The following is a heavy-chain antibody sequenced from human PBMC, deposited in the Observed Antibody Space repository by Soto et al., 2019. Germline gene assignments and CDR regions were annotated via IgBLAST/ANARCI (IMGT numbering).Heavy chain of an antibody. J-gene: IGHJ6*02. CDR1: GFTVSSNY. CDR2: IYSGGST. V-gene: IGHV3-66*01. D-gene: IGHD2-15*01. CDR3: ARDSTSGYYYYGMDV. Sequence: EVQLVESGGGLVQPGGSLRLSCAASGFTVSSNYMSWVRQAPGKGLEWVSVIYSGGSTYYADSVKGRFTISRDNSKNTLYLQMNSLRAEDTAVYYCARDSTSGYYYYGMDVWGQGTTVTVSS.